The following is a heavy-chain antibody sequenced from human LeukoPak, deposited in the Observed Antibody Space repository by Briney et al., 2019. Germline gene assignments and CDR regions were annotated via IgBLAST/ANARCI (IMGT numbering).Heavy chain of an antibody. CDR3: TRVGSGYPFDY. CDR2: IRNKANNYAT. CDR1: GFTFSGSA. D-gene: IGHD5-12*01. J-gene: IGHJ4*02. V-gene: IGHV3-73*01. Sequence: GGSLRLSCAASGFTFSGSAMHWVRQASGKGLEWVGRIRNKANNYATTYAAAVKGRFTISRDDSQSTAYLQMNSLKTEDTAVYYCTRVGSGYPFDYWGQGTLVTVSS.